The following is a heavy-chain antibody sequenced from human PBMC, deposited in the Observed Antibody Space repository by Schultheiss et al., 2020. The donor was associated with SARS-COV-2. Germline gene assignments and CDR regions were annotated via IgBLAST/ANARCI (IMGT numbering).Heavy chain of an antibody. D-gene: IGHD2-21*01. V-gene: IGHV3-21*01. CDR3: ARDGGDGYALGYDY. Sequence: GGSLRLSCAASGFTVSSNYMSWVRQAPGKGLEWVSSISSSSSYIYYADSVKGRFTISRDNAKNSLYLQMNSLRAEDTAVYYCARDGGDGYALGYDYWGQGTLVTVSS. J-gene: IGHJ4*02. CDR2: ISSSSSYI. CDR1: GFTVSSNY.